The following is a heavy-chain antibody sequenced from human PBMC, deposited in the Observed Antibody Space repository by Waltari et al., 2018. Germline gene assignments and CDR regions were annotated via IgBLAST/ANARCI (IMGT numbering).Heavy chain of an antibody. D-gene: IGHD5-12*01. CDR3: AREYREYSGYDYYGWVDY. Sequence: QVQLQESGPGLVKPSETLSLTCTVSGGSISSHYWSWIRQPPGKGLEWIGYIYYSGSTNYHPSLKSRVTISVDTSKNQFSLKLSSVTAADTAVYYCAREYREYSGYDYYGWVDYWGQGTLVTVSS. J-gene: IGHJ4*02. V-gene: IGHV4-59*11. CDR2: IYYSGST. CDR1: GGSISSHY.